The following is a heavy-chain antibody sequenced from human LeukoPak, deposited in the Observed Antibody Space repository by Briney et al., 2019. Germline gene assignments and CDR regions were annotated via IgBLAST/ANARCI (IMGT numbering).Heavy chain of an antibody. J-gene: IGHJ4*02. D-gene: IGHD6-13*01. CDR3: ARSSTGIAEDY. V-gene: IGHV4-59*01. Sequence: PSETLSLTCTVSGGSISSYYWSWIRQPPGKGLEWIGYIYYSGSTNYNPSLKSRVTISVDTSKNQFSLKLSSVTAADTAVYYCARSSTGIAEDYWGQGTLVTVSS. CDR2: IYYSGST. CDR1: GGSISSYY.